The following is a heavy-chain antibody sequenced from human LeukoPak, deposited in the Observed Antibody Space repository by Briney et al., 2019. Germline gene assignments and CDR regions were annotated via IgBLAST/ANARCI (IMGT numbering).Heavy chain of an antibody. CDR3: AKARPNTYGDWTAFDY. J-gene: IGHJ4*02. CDR1: GFSFNYYV. V-gene: IGHV3-23*01. D-gene: IGHD4-17*01. Sequence: GGSLRLSCAASGFSFNYYVVSWVRQAPGKGLEWVSAISGSGVSTYYADSVKGRFAVSRDNSKNTLYLQMNSLRAEDTAVYYCAKARPNTYGDWTAFDYWGQGALVTVSS. CDR2: ISGSGVST.